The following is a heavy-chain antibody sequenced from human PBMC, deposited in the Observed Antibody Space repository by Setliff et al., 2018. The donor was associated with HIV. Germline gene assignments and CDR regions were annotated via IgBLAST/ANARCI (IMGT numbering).Heavy chain of an antibody. D-gene: IGHD3-22*01. Sequence: LSLTCTVSGDPISTYYWSWVRKPPGKGLEWIGYVYLSGSTSYSPSLRGRVTMSVDPSKNQFSLKLNSVTAADTAIYYCARGNYDTSDYYTNFYYYYMDVWGKGTAVTVSS. CDR3: ARGNYDTSDYYTNFYYYYMDV. CDR2: VYLSGST. CDR1: GDPISTYY. J-gene: IGHJ6*03. V-gene: IGHV4-59*01.